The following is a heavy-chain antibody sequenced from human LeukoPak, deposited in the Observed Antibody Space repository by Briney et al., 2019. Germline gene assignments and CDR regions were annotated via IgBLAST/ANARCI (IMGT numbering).Heavy chain of an antibody. CDR1: GYSISSGSY. J-gene: IGHJ4*02. Sequence: PSETLSLTCTVSGYSISSGSYWGWIRQPPGRGLEWVGTFYHSGITHYNPSLKSRVTISVDMSKNQFSLKLTSVTVADTAVYYCARGSYSDYVVNYWGQGILVTVSS. D-gene: IGHD4-11*01. V-gene: IGHV4-38-2*02. CDR2: FYHSGIT. CDR3: ARGSYSDYVVNY.